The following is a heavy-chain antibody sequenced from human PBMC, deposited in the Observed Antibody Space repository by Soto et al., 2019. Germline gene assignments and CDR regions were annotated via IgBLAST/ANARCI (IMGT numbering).Heavy chain of an antibody. CDR2: IIPIFGTA. CDR3: ARYRRDYYGMDV. J-gene: IGHJ6*02. V-gene: IGHV1-69*13. D-gene: IGHD1-26*01. CDR1: GGTFSSYA. Sequence: SVKVSCKASGGTFSSYAISWVRQAPGQGLEWMGGIIPIFGTANYAQKFQGRVTITADESTSTAYMELSSLRSEDTAVYYCARYRRDYYGMDVWGQGTTVTVSS.